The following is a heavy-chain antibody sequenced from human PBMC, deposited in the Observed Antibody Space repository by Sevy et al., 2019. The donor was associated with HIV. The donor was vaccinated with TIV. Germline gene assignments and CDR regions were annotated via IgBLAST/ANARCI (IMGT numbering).Heavy chain of an antibody. D-gene: IGHD3-10*01. Sequence: ASVKVSCKASGFTFTNSAVQWVRQARGQRLEWMGWIVVGSGVTNYAQKFHERVTVTTDMSTSTADMELTSLTSDDTAVDYCGAEGMTRVGGTCRVFDIWGQGTLVTVSS. CDR3: GAEGMTRVGGTCRVFDI. CDR2: IVVGSGVT. J-gene: IGHJ3*02. CDR1: GFTFTNSA. V-gene: IGHV1-58*01.